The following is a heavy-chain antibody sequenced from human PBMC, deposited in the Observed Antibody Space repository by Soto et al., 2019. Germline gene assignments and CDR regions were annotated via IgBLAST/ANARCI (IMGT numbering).Heavy chain of an antibody. Sequence: ETLSRTCTVCGGSISSYECSWIRQHPGKGLEWIGYIYYSGSTNYNPSLKSRVTISVDTSKNQFSLKLSSVTAADTAVYYCARVWGYYFDYWGQGTLVTVSS. CDR1: GGSISSYE. J-gene: IGHJ4*02. D-gene: IGHD2-21*01. CDR2: IYYSGST. CDR3: ARVWGYYFDY. V-gene: IGHV4-59*01.